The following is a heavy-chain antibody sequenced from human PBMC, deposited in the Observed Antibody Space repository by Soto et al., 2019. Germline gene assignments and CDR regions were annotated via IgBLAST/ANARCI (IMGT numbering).Heavy chain of an antibody. CDR3: ARAAFSYGDYSYYMDV. Sequence: GGSLRLSCAASGFTVSSNYMSWVRQAPGKGLEWVSVIYSGGSTYYADSVKGRFTISRHNSKNTLYLQMNSLRAEDTAVYYCARAAFSYGDYSYYMDVWGKGTTVTVSS. J-gene: IGHJ6*03. CDR1: GFTVSSNY. V-gene: IGHV3-53*04. CDR2: IYSGGST. D-gene: IGHD4-17*01.